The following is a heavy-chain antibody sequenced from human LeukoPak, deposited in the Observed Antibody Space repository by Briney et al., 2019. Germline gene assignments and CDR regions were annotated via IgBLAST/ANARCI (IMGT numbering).Heavy chain of an antibody. CDR2: INPNSGGT. CDR1: GYTFTGYY. Sequence: ASVTVSCTASGYTFTGYYMHSVRQAPGQGLEWMGWINPNSGGTNYAQKFQGWVTMTRDTSISTAYMELSRLRSDDTAVYYCARDRDYYGSGSLDYWGQGTLVTVSS. CDR3: ARDRDYYGSGSLDY. J-gene: IGHJ4*02. V-gene: IGHV1-2*04. D-gene: IGHD3-10*01.